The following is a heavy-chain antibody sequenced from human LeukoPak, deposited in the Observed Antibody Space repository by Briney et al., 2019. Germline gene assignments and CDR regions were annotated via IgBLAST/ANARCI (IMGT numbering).Heavy chain of an antibody. D-gene: IGHD3-3*01. CDR3: ARGPDFWSGYLRY. J-gene: IGHJ4*02. Sequence: SETLSLTCAVYGGSFSGYYWSCIRQPPGKGLEWIGEINHSGSTNYNPSLKSRVTISVDTSKNQFSLKLSSVTAADTAVYYCARGPDFWSGYLRYWGQGTLVTVSS. CDR1: GGSFSGYY. CDR2: INHSGST. V-gene: IGHV4-34*01.